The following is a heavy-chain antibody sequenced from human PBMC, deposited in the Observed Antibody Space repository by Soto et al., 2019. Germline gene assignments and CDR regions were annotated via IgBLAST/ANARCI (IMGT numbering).Heavy chain of an antibody. V-gene: IGHV1-69*01. D-gene: IGHD4-17*01. J-gene: IGHJ4*02. CDR2: IVPLFPTA. CDR1: GVTFSSYP. CDR3: TSYAYGDVDY. Sequence: QVQLVQSGAEMKKPGSSVKVSCKASGVTFSSYPFNWVRQAPGQGLEWIGGIVPLFPTADYAPKYRGRVTITADDSTDTAYMELSSLTSEDTAVYYCTSYAYGDVDYWGQGTLVTVPS.